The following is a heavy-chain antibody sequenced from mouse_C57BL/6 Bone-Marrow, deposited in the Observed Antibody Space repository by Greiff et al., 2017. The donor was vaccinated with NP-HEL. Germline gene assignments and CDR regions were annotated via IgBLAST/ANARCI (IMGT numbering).Heavy chain of an antibody. D-gene: IGHD1-1*01. J-gene: IGHJ2*01. CDR2: IDPSDSYT. CDR1: GYTFTSYW. CDR3: ARSRYYGSSYDFDY. V-gene: IGHV1-50*01. Sequence: QVQLQQPGAELVKPGASVKLSCKASGYTFTSYWMQWVKQRPGQGLEWIGEIDPSDSYTNYNQKFKGKATLTVDTSSSTAYMQLSSLTSEDSAVYYCARSRYYGSSYDFDYWGKGTTLTVSS.